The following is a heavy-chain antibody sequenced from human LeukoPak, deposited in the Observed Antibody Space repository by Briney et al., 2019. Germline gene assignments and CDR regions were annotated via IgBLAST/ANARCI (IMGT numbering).Heavy chain of an antibody. V-gene: IGHV3-30*02. J-gene: IGHJ4*02. CDR3: AKDTGYYYDSSNYWV. CDR2: IRYDGSNK. CDR1: GFTFSSYG. Sequence: GGSLRLSCAASGFTFSSYGMHWVRQAPGKGLEGVAFIRYDGSNKYYADSVKGRFTISRDNSKNTLYLQMNSLRAEDTALYYCAKDTGYYYDSSNYWVWGQGTLVTVSS. D-gene: IGHD3-22*01.